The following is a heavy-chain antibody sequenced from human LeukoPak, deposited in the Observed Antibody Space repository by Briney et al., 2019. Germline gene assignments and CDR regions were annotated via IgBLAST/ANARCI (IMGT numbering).Heavy chain of an antibody. V-gene: IGHV3-7*01. J-gene: IGHJ5*02. CDR3: ARANSGFLEWLSPFDP. D-gene: IGHD3-3*01. CDR1: GFTSSNYW. Sequence: GGSLRLSCAASGFTSSNYWMTWVRQAPGKGLEWVANIKQDGNEKYYVDSVKGRFTISRDNAKNSLYLQMNSLRAEDTAVYYCARANSGFLEWLSPFDPWGQGTLVTVSS. CDR2: IKQDGNEK.